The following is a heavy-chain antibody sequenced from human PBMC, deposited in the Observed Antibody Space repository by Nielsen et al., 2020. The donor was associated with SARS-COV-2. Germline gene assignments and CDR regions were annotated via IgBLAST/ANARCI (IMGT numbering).Heavy chain of an antibody. CDR3: ARVEVGSSSGALDI. Sequence: GESLKISCAASGFNVNKYMTWVRQGPGKGLECVSVIYNNDATYYADSVEGRFIMSRDNSKNMLYLQMDSLRAEDTAVYYCARVEVGSSSGALDIWGQGTMVSVSS. D-gene: IGHD1-26*01. CDR2: IYNNDAT. V-gene: IGHV3-66*01. CDR1: GFNVNKY. J-gene: IGHJ3*02.